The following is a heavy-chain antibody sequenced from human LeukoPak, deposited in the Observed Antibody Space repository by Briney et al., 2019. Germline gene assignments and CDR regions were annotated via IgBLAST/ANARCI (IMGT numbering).Heavy chain of an antibody. J-gene: IGHJ6*03. V-gene: IGHV3-23*01. Sequence: PGGSRRLSCAASGFTFSSYAMSWVRQVPGKGLEWVSAISGSGGSTYYADSVKGRFTISRDNSKNTLYLQMNSLRAEDTAVYYCAKAKVAGAPLYYYYMDVWGKGTTVTVSS. CDR3: AKAKVAGAPLYYYYMDV. CDR2: ISGSGGST. CDR1: GFTFSSYA. D-gene: IGHD7-27*01.